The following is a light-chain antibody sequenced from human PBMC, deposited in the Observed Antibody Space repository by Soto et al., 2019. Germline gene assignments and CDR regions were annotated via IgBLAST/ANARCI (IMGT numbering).Light chain of an antibody. J-gene: IGKJ1*01. CDR2: GAS. CDR1: QDISNY. V-gene: IGKV1-27*01. Sequence: DIQMTQSPSSLSASVGDRVTITCRASQDISNYLAWFQQKPGKVLKLLIYGASTLQSGVPSRFDGSGSGTDFTLTISSLQPEDVATYYCQKYNVAPWTFGQGTKVDIK. CDR3: QKYNVAPWT.